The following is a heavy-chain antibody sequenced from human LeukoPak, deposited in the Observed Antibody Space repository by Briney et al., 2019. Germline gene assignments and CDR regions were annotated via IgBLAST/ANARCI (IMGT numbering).Heavy chain of an antibody. J-gene: IGHJ6*03. Sequence: GASVKVSCKASGYIFTSYDINWVRQATGQGLEWMGWMNPNRGNTGYAQKFQGRVTMTRNTSISTAYMELSSLRSEDTAVYYCARKNRITIFGVVGPYYMDVWGKGTTVTVSS. D-gene: IGHD3-3*01. CDR3: ARKNRITIFGVVGPYYMDV. CDR2: MNPNRGNT. CDR1: GYIFTSYD. V-gene: IGHV1-8*01.